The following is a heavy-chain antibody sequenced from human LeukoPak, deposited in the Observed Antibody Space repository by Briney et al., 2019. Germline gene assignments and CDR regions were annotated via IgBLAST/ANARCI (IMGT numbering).Heavy chain of an antibody. J-gene: IGHJ3*02. CDR1: GFTVSSNH. Sequence: RGSLTLSCAASGFTVSSNHMSWVRQAPGKGLEWVSVIYTGGSTSYADSVKGRYTISRDTSKNTLYLQMNSLRAEDTAVYYCARRDVYNAFDIWGQGTMVTVSS. CDR2: IYTGGST. CDR3: ARRDVYNAFDI. V-gene: IGHV3-53*01. D-gene: IGHD5-24*01.